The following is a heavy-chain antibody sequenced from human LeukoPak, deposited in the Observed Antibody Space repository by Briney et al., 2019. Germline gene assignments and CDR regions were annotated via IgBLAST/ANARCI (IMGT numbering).Heavy chain of an antibody. V-gene: IGHV3-7*01. Sequence: PGGSLRLSRAASGFTFSSYWMSWVRQAPGKGLEWVANIKQDGSEKYYVDSVKGRFTISRDNAKNSLYLQMNSLRAEDTAVYYCARRKVVPAAMTNAAFDIWGQGTMVTVSS. J-gene: IGHJ3*02. CDR2: IKQDGSEK. D-gene: IGHD2-2*01. CDR1: GFTFSSYW. CDR3: ARRKVVPAAMTNAAFDI.